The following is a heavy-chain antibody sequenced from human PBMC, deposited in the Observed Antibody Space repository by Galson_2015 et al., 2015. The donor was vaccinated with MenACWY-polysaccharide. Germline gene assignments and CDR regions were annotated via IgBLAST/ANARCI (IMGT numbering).Heavy chain of an antibody. V-gene: IGHV3-23*01. CDR3: AKEQWGSNEY. D-gene: IGHD6-13*01. Sequence: SLRLSCAASGFTFRSYAMSWVRQAPGKGPEWVSTTSGNGVKTFYSDSVKGRFTISRDNSKNTLYLQMNSLRAEDAAIYYCAKEQWGSNEYWGQGTLVTVSS. J-gene: IGHJ4*02. CDR1: GFTFRSYA. CDR2: TSGNGVKT.